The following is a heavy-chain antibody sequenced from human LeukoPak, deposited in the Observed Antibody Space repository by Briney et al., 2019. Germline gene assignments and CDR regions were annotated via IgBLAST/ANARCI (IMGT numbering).Heavy chain of an antibody. J-gene: IGHJ3*02. V-gene: IGHV4-59*01. Sequence: SETLSLTCTVSGGSINNYFWSWIRQPPGKGLEWIGYIHNSGSSNYNPSLKSRATFAVDTSENQLSLRLNSVTAADTAVYYCASLGGYYESRNSSQLETFDIWAKGQWSPSLQ. D-gene: IGHD3-22*01. CDR1: GGSINNYF. CDR3: ASLGGYYESRNSSQLETFDI. CDR2: IHNSGSS.